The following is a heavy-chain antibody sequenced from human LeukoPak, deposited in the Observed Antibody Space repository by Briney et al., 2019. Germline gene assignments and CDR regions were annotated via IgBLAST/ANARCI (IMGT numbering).Heavy chain of an antibody. CDR1: GGSFSGYY. J-gene: IGHJ4*02. V-gene: IGHV4-34*01. CDR3: ARGRYFDSLLSYFFDN. D-gene: IGHD3-9*01. CDR2: INHSGST. Sequence: SETLSLTCAVYGGSFSGYYWSWIRQPPGKGLEWIGEINHSGSTNYNPSLTRRGTISVDTSKNQFSLKLSSVTAADTAVYYCARGRYFDSLLSYFFDNCGQGTLVTVSS.